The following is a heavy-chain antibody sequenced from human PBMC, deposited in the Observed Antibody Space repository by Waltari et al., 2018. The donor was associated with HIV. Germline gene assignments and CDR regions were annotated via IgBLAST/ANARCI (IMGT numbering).Heavy chain of an antibody. Sequence: QVQLVQSGAEVKKPGASVKVSCKVSVYTLTALSQHSARPPPGKGLEWMGGFEPEDGETIYAQKFQGRVTMTEDTSTDTAYMELSSLRSEDTAVYYCATATAGHPGNWFDPWGQGTLVTVSS. J-gene: IGHJ5*02. CDR3: ATATAGHPGNWFDP. D-gene: IGHD1-1*01. V-gene: IGHV1-24*01. CDR2: FEPEDGET. CDR1: VYTLTALS.